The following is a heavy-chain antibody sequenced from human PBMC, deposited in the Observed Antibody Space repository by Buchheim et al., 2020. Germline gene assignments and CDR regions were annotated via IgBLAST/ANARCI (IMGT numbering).Heavy chain of an antibody. CDR1: GGSISSGSYY. J-gene: IGHJ4*02. D-gene: IGHD6-6*01. CDR3: ARNQGRQLVPGFDY. V-gene: IGHV4-61*02. CDR2: IYTSGST. Sequence: QVQLQESGPGLVKPSQTLSLTCTVSGGSISSGSYYWSWIRQPAGKGLEWIGRIYTSGSTNYNPSLKSRVTISVDTSKNQFSLKLSSVTAADTAVYYCARNQGRQLVPGFDYWGQGTL.